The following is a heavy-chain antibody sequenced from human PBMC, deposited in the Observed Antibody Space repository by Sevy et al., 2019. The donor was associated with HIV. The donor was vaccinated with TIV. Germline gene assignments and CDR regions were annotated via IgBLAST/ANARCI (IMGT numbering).Heavy chain of an antibody. D-gene: IGHD2-2*01. V-gene: IGHV3-23*01. CDR3: AKGYCSSTSCYWEPKNYGMDV. CDR1: GFTFSSYA. CDR2: ISGSGGST. Sequence: GESLKISCAASGFTFSSYAMSWVRQAPGKGLEWVSAISGSGGSTYYADSVKGRFTISRDNSKNTQYLQMNSLRAEDTAVYYCAKGYCSSTSCYWEPKNYGMDVWGQGTTVTVSS. J-gene: IGHJ6*02.